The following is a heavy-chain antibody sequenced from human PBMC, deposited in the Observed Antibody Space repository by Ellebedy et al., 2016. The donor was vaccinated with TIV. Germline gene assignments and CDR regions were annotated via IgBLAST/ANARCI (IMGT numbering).Heavy chain of an antibody. CDR2: ISRRTSYI. CDR3: TKHRPSASMDV. V-gene: IGHV3-21*04. Sequence: GESLKISCVASGFTFSSYSMTWVRQAPGKGLEWVSSISRRTSYIYYADSVEGRFTISRDNSKSTLFLQMNSLRAEDAAKYYCTKHRPSASMDVWGQGTTVAVSS. D-gene: IGHD6-25*01. CDR1: GFTFSSYS. J-gene: IGHJ6*02.